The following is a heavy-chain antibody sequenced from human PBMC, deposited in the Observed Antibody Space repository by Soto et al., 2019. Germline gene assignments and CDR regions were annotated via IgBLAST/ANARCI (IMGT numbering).Heavy chain of an antibody. D-gene: IGHD6-13*01. V-gene: IGHV2-5*02. CDR2: IYWDGDK. J-gene: IGHJ6*03. Sequence: QITLKESGPTLVKPTQPLTLTCTFSGFSLSTSGVGVGWIRQPPGKALECLALIYWDGDKRYSPSLKSRLTITKDTSKNQVVLTMTNMDPVDTATYYCAHSGGSSSWYSHYMDVWGKGNTVTVSS. CDR1: GFSLSTSGVG. CDR3: AHSGGSSSWYSHYMDV.